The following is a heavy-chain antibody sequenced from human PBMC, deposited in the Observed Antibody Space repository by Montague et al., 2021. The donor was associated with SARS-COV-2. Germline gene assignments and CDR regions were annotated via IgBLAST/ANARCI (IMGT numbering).Heavy chain of an antibody. D-gene: IGHD2-15*01. J-gene: IGHJ6*02. CDR3: ARAEYCSGGSCGYYYYGMDV. Sequence: SVKVSCKASGYTFTNYDINWVRQAPGQGLEWMGWMNPNNDNRGYTQQFEGRVTMTRNTSISTAYMELSSLRSEDTAVYYCARAEYCSGGSCGYYYYGMDVWGQGTSVTVSS. CDR2: MNPNNDNR. CDR1: GYTFTNYD. V-gene: IGHV1-8*01.